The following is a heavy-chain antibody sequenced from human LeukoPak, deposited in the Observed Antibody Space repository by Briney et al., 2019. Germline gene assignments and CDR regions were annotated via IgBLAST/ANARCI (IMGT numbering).Heavy chain of an antibody. Sequence: GGSLRLTCAASGFTFSDYNMRWIRQAPGKGLEWVSSISRSGSTKYYADSVKGRFTISRDNAKNSLFLQMNSLRAEDTALYYCARSPHILTGEDFDYWGQGTLVTVSS. CDR1: GFTFSDYN. CDR2: ISRSGSTK. D-gene: IGHD3-9*01. CDR3: ARSPHILTGEDFDY. J-gene: IGHJ4*02. V-gene: IGHV3-11*01.